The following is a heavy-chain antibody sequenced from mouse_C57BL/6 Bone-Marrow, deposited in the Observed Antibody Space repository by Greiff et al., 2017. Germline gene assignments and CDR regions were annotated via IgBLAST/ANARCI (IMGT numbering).Heavy chain of an antibody. CDR3: TTRYYGSSPFAY. J-gene: IGHJ3*01. Sequence: EVQRVESGAELVRPGASVKLSCTASGFNIKDDYMHWVKQRPEQGLEWIGWIDPENGDTEYASKFQGKATITADTSSNTAYLQLSSLTSEDTAVYYCTTRYYGSSPFAYWGQGTLVTVSA. CDR1: GFNIKDDY. V-gene: IGHV14-4*01. D-gene: IGHD1-1*01. CDR2: IDPENGDT.